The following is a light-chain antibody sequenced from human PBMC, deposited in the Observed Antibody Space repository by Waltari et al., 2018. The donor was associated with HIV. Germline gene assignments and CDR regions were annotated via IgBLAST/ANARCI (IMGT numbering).Light chain of an antibody. CDR1: QSLSSSH. V-gene: IGKV4-1*01. CDR2: WAS. CDR3: QQYYTTPLT. J-gene: IGKJ1*01. Sequence: EIVVTQSPGTLSLFPGERAILSCRISQSLSSSHLAWYQQKPGQPPKLLIYWASTRESGVPDRFSGSGSGTDFTLTISSLQAADVAVYYCQQYYTTPLTFGQGTKVEIE.